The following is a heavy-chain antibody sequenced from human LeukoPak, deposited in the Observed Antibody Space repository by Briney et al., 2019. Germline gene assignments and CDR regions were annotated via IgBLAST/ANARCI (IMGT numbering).Heavy chain of an antibody. CDR1: GFTFSGHW. V-gene: IGHV3-7*01. D-gene: IGHD1-14*01. CDR2: INQGGSDK. J-gene: IGHJ4*02. CDR3: TRDRSRAEDD. Sequence: QSGGPLRLSCAASGFTFSGHWMSWVRQAPGKGLEWVANINQGGSDKYYVDSVKGRYTISRDNANNLLYVQMNSVRGEDTAVYYCTRDRSRAEDDWGQGTLVTVSS.